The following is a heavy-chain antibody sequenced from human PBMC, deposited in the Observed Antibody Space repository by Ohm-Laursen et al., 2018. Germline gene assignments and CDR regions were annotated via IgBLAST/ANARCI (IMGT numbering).Heavy chain of an antibody. CDR2: IYYSGST. D-gene: IGHD2-2*01. Sequence: SDTLSLTCAVSGGSISSYYWSWIQQPPGKGLEWIGYIYYSGSTNYNPSLKSRVTISVDTSKNQFSLKLSSVTAADTAVYYCARDNFLESEGPAAPPEDPDAFDIWGQGTMVTVSS. CDR3: ARDNFLESEGPAAPPEDPDAFDI. J-gene: IGHJ3*02. V-gene: IGHV4-59*01. CDR1: GGSISSYY.